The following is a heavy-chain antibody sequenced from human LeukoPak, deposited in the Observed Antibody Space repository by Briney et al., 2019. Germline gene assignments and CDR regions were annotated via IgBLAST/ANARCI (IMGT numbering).Heavy chain of an antibody. J-gene: IGHJ4*02. CDR2: IYHSGST. V-gene: IGHV4-38-2*02. CDR1: GYSISSGYY. Sequence: SETLSLTCTVSGYSISSGYYWGWIRQPPGKGLEWIGSIYHSGSTYYNPSLKSRVTISADTSKNQFSLKLRSVTAADTAVYYCATGKAAAGMWGQGTLVTVSS. CDR3: ATGKAAAGM. D-gene: IGHD6-13*01.